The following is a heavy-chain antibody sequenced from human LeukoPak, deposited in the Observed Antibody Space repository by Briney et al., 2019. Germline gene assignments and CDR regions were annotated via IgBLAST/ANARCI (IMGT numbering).Heavy chain of an antibody. CDR3: ARESSPGIAAPRLYYYMDV. CDR1: GFTFSSYS. J-gene: IGHJ6*03. CDR2: ISSSSSYI. V-gene: IGHV3-21*01. D-gene: IGHD6-13*01. Sequence: PGGSLRLSCAASGFTFSSYSMNWVRQAPGKGLEWVSSISSSSSYIYYADSVKGRFTISRDNAKNSLYLQMNSLRAEDTAVYYCARESSPGIAAPRLYYYMDVWGKGTTVTISS.